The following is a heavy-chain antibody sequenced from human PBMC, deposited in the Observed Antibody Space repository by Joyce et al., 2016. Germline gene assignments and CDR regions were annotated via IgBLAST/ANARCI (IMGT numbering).Heavy chain of an antibody. CDR2: ISYDGSRQ. Sequence: QVQLVESGGGVVQPGRSLRLSCTASGFTFSRYAMNWVRQAPGKGLEWVAGISYDGSRQYHADSVKGRFTISRDSPKSTLYLQMNSLRVEDTAVYYCAKVSPDGDPPPPTFSNWGQGTLVTVSS. V-gene: IGHV3-30*18. D-gene: IGHD2/OR15-2a*01. CDR1: GFTFSRYA. J-gene: IGHJ4*02. CDR3: AKVSPDGDPPPPTFSN.